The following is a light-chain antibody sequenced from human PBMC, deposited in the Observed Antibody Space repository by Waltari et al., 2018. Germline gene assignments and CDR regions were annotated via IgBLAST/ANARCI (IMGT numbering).Light chain of an antibody. CDR2: AAS. CDR1: QSISSY. V-gene: IGKV1-39*01. CDR3: QQSYSTPFT. J-gene: IGKJ3*01. Sequence: DIQMTQSPSSLSASVGDRVTITCRASQSISSYLNWYQQKPGKAPKLLIYAASSLQRGVPSRFSGSGSGTDFTLIISSLQPEDFATYYCQQSYSTPFTFGPGTKVDIK.